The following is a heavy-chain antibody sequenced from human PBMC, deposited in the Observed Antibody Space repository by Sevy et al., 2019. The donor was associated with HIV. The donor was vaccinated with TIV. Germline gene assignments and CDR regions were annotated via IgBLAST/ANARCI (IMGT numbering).Heavy chain of an antibody. CDR1: GGSISSYY. CDR3: ARDNTRQYSSSWYNWFDP. D-gene: IGHD6-13*01. CDR2: IYYSGST. V-gene: IGHV4-59*01. Sequence: SETLSLTCTVSGGSISSYYWSWIRQPPGKGLEWIGYIYYSGSTNYNPSLKSRVTISVDTSKNQFSLKLSSVTAADTAVYSCARDNTRQYSSSWYNWFDPWGQGTLVTVSS. J-gene: IGHJ5*02.